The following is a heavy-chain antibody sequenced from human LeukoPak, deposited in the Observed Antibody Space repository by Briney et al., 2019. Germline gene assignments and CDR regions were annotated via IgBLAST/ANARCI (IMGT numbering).Heavy chain of an antibody. V-gene: IGHV3-48*04. CDR2: ISSSGRTM. CDR3: ARGYGGSYPYYFDY. D-gene: IGHD3-22*01. Sequence: GGSLRLSCAASGFTFRNYWMHWVRQAPGKGLEWVSYISSSGRTMYYADSVKGRFSISRDNAKKALYLQVNSLRAEDTAVYYCARGYGGSYPYYFDYWGQGTLVAVSS. CDR1: GFTFRNYW. J-gene: IGHJ4*02.